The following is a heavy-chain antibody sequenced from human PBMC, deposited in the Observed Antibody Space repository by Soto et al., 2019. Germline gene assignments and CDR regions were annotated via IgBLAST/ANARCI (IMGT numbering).Heavy chain of an antibody. CDR2: ISYDGSNK. D-gene: IGHD1-26*01. Sequence: GGSLRLSCAASGFTFSSYGMHWVRQAPGKGLEWVAVISYDGSNKYYADSVKGRFTISRDNSKNTLYLQMNSLRAEGTAVDYCAKGSEWELFDYWGQGTLVTVSS. V-gene: IGHV3-30*18. CDR3: AKGSEWELFDY. CDR1: GFTFSSYG. J-gene: IGHJ4*02.